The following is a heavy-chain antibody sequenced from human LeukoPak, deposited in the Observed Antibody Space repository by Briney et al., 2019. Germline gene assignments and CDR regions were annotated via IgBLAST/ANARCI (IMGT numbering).Heavy chain of an antibody. D-gene: IGHD3-10*01. V-gene: IGHV3-23*01. J-gene: IGHJ4*02. CDR1: GFTFSTYA. CDR2: ITGSGGST. Sequence: GGSLRLSCAASGFTFSTYAMTWVRQAPGKGLEWVSGITGSGGSTSYADSVKGRFTISRDNSKNSLYLQMNSLRTEDTSLYYCAKSRNYGSGSYLDYWGPGTLVTVSS. CDR3: AKSRNYGSGSYLDY.